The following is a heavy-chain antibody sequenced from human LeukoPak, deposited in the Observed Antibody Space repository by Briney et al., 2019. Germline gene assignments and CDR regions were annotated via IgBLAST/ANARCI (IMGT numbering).Heavy chain of an antibody. V-gene: IGHV3-23*01. CDR3: AKLRGPTVPLYYFER. CDR2: ISGSGGST. D-gene: IGHD4-17*01. Sequence: PGGSLRLSCAASGFSFSTNAMSWGRQAPGKGLEWVSTISGSGGSTYYADSVKGRFTISRDNSKNTLLLQVNSLRAEDTALYFCAKLRGPTVPLYYFERWGQGTLVTVSS. CDR1: GFSFSTNA. J-gene: IGHJ4*02.